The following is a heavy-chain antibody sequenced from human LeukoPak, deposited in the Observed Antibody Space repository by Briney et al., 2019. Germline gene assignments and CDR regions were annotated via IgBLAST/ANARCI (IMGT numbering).Heavy chain of an antibody. V-gene: IGHV3-23*01. CDR1: GFTFSSYA. CDR2: ISGSGGST. J-gene: IGHJ4*02. D-gene: IGHD3-16*02. CDR3: AKESQLIMITFGGVIVPNPPDY. Sequence: PGGSLRLSCAASGFTFSSYAMSWVRQAPGKGLEWVSAISGSGGSTYYADSVKGRFTISRDNSKDTLYLQMNSLRAEDTAVYYCAKESQLIMITFGGVIVPNPPDYWGQGTLVTVSS.